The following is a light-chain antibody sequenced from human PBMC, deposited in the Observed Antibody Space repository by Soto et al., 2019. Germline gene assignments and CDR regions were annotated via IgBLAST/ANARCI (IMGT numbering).Light chain of an antibody. CDR3: ISHVGHSNV. Sequence: QSALTQPPSASRSPGQSVTISCTGTSSDVGGSDYVSWYQHHPGKAPKLMIYDVSKRPSGVPDRFSGSKSGNMASLTVSGLQADDEADYYCISHVGHSNVFGTGTKVTVL. CDR1: SSDVGGSDY. CDR2: DVS. V-gene: IGLV2-8*02. J-gene: IGLJ1*01.